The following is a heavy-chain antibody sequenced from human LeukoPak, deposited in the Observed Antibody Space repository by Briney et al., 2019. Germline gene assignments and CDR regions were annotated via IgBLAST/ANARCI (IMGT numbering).Heavy chain of an antibody. D-gene: IGHD4-17*01. J-gene: IGHJ4*02. CDR2: IYHSGST. CDR1: GYSISSGYY. V-gene: IGHV4-38-2*02. CDR3: ARDSKKYGVFYYFDY. Sequence: KPSETLSLTCAVSGYSISSGYYWGWIRQPPGKGLEWIGSIYHSGSTYYNPSLKSRVTISVDTSKNQFSLKLSSVTAADTAVYHCARDSKKYGVFYYFDYWGQGTLVTVSS.